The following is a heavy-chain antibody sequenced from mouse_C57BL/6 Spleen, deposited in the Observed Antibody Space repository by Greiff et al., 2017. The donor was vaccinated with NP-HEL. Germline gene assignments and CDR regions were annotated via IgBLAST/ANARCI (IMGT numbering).Heavy chain of an antibody. Sequence: VQLQQPGAELVKPGASVKLSCKASGYTFTSYWMHWVKQRPGQGLEWIGMIHPNSGSTNYNEKFKSKATLTVDKSSSTAYMQLSSLTSEDSAVYYCAREKTTMITRYWYFDVWGTGTTVTVSS. J-gene: IGHJ1*03. CDR2: IHPNSGST. CDR1: GYTFTSYW. D-gene: IGHD2-4*01. V-gene: IGHV1-64*01. CDR3: AREKTTMITRYWYFDV.